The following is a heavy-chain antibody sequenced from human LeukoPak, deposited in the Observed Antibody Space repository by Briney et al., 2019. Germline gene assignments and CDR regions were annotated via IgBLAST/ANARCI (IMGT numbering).Heavy chain of an antibody. V-gene: IGHV3-23*01. CDR1: GFTFNSYA. CDR2: ISGSSGST. Sequence: GGSLRLSCAASGFTFNSYAMNWVRQAPGKGLEWVSGISGSSGSTYYADSVQGRFTNSRDNSKNTLYLQMNSLRAEDTAVYYCAKDRWSSPISSLDIWGQGTMVTASS. CDR3: AKDRWSSPISSLDI. J-gene: IGHJ3*02. D-gene: IGHD2/OR15-2a*01.